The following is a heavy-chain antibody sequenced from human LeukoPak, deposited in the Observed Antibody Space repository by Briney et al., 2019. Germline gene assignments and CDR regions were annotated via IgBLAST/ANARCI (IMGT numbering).Heavy chain of an antibody. CDR3: AKEAPAAGTFDY. J-gene: IGHJ4*02. D-gene: IGHD6-13*01. CDR2: ISWNSGSI. Sequence: GRSLRLSCAASGFTFDDYAMHWVRQAPGKGLEWVSGISWNSGSIGYADSVKGRFTISRDNAKNSLYLQMNSLRAEDTALYYCAKEAPAAGTFDYWGQRTLVTVSS. CDR1: GFTFDDYA. V-gene: IGHV3-9*01.